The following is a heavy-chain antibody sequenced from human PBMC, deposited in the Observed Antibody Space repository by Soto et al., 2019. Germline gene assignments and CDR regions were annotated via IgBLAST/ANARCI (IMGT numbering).Heavy chain of an antibody. J-gene: IGHJ3*02. CDR2: IVVGSGNT. CDR3: AAVDPPMVRGPDAFDI. V-gene: IGHV1-58*02. CDR1: GFTFTSSA. Sequence: APVKVSCKASGFTFTSSAMQWVRQDRGQRLEWIGWIVVGSGNTNYAQKFQERVTITRDMSTSTAYMELSSLRSEDTAVYYCAAVDPPMVRGPDAFDIWGQGTMVTVSS. D-gene: IGHD3-10*01.